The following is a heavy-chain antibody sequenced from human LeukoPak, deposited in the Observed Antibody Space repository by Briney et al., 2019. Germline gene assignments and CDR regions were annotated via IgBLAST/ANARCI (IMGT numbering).Heavy chain of an antibody. J-gene: IGHJ4*02. CDR3: ARLLYCSGGSCYYWDY. V-gene: IGHV4-4*02. CDR2: IYHSGST. D-gene: IGHD2-15*01. Sequence: SETLSLTCAVSGGSISSSNWWSWVRQPPGKGLEWIGEIYHSGSTNYNPSLKSRVTISVDTSKNQFSLKLTSVTAADTAVYYCARLLYCSGGSCYYWDYWGQGTLVAVSS. CDR1: GGSISSSNW.